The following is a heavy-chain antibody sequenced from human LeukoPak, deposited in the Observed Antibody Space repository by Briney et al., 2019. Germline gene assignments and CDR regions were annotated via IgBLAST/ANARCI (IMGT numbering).Heavy chain of an antibody. V-gene: IGHV3-23*01. J-gene: IGHJ4*02. D-gene: IGHD6-13*01. CDR3: AKVDQFGLWGYSSSWLNPDDSPDIDY. CDR2: ISGSGGST. CDR1: GFTFSSYA. Sequence: PGGSLRLSCAASGFTFSSYAMSWVRQAPGKGLEWVSAISGSGGSTYYADSVKGRFTISRDNFKNTLYLQMNSLRAEDTAVYYWAKVDQFGLWGYSSSWLNPDDSPDIDYWGQGTLVTVSS.